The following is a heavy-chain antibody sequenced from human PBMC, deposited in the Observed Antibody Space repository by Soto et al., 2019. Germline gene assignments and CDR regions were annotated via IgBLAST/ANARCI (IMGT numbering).Heavy chain of an antibody. CDR3: ARVKENCSTTSCYKFFDF. CDR1: GGTFSSYA. D-gene: IGHD2-2*02. J-gene: IGHJ4*02. CDR2: IIPMYGMP. Sequence: AAVKVSCKASGGTFSSYAVSWVRQAPGQGLEWVGEIIPMYGMPNLAHRFQGRVTVTADESTSTVYMEVSSLRSEDTAIYYCARVKENCSTTSCYKFFDFWGQGTLVTVSS. V-gene: IGHV1-69*13.